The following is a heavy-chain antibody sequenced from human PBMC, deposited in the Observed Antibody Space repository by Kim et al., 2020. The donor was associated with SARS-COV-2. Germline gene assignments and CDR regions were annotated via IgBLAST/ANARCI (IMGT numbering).Heavy chain of an antibody. V-gene: IGHV3-21*01. J-gene: IGHJ4*02. D-gene: IGHD4-17*01. CDR1: GFTFSSYS. Sequence: GGSLRLSCAASGFTFSSYSMNWVRQAPGKGLEWVSSISSSSSYIYYADSVKGRFTISRDNAKNSLYLQMNSLRAEDTAVYYCARERFSVDYGDPEAYFDYWGQGTLVTVSS. CDR3: ARERFSVDYGDPEAYFDY. CDR2: ISSSSSYI.